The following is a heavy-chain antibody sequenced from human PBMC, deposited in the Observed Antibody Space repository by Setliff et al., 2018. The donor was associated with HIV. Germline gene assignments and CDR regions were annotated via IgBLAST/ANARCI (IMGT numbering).Heavy chain of an antibody. CDR3: ARDVAYGSGSYNWFDP. Sequence: LRLSCAASGFTFSSYYMSWVRQAPGKGLEWVANIKQDGSEKYYVDSVKGRFTISRDNAKDSLYLQMNSLRAEDTAVYYCARDVAYGSGSYNWFDPWGQGTLVTVSS. CDR1: GFTFSSYY. CDR2: IKQDGSEK. D-gene: IGHD3-10*01. V-gene: IGHV3-7*03. J-gene: IGHJ5*02.